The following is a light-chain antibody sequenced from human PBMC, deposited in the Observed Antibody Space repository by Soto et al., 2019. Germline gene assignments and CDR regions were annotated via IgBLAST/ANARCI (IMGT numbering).Light chain of an antibody. CDR2: GAS. J-gene: IGKJ1*01. V-gene: IGKV3-20*01. CDR3: QRYGSAWWR. CDR1: QSVGSSS. Sequence: EVALTKSPGTLYSSPGARATLSCRASQSVGSSSLAWYQQKPGRAPRLLIYGASSRATGIPDRFSGSRSGTDFTLTIGRQGPEEFAVYCCQRYGSAWWRFGQGSKVEI.